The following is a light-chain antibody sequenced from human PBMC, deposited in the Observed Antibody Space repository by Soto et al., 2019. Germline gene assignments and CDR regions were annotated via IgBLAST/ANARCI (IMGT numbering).Light chain of an antibody. Sequence: EIVLTQSPGTLSLSPGERATLSCRASQSVSSNYLAWFQQKPGQAPRLLIYDASNRATGIPARFSGSGSGTDFTLTISSLEPEDFAVYYCQQRSNWPPWTFGQGTKV. CDR3: QQRSNWPPWT. J-gene: IGKJ1*01. CDR1: QSVSSNY. CDR2: DAS. V-gene: IGKV3-11*01.